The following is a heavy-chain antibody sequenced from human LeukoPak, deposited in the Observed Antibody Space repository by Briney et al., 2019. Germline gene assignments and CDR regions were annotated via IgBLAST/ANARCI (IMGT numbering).Heavy chain of an antibody. CDR1: GGSISSYY. CDR2: IYYSGST. CDR3: ARGGYCSSTSCYRPDWFDW. D-gene: IGHD2-2*02. J-gene: IGHJ5*01. Sequence: SETLSLTCTVSGGSISSYYWSWNRQPPGKGLEWIGYIYYSGSTNYNPSLKSRVTISVDTSKNQFSLKLSSVTAADTAVYYCARGGYCSSTSCYRPDWFDWWGQGSLVTVSS. V-gene: IGHV4-59*01.